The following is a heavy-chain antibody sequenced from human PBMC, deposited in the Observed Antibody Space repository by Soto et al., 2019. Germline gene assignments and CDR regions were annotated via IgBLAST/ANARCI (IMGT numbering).Heavy chain of an antibody. Sequence: SETLSLTCTVSGGSISSYYWSWIRQPPGKGLEWIGYIYYSGSTNYNPSLKSRVTISVDTSKNQFSLKLSSVTAADTAVYYCARGMGNYDYWGQGTLVTVSS. D-gene: IGHD1-26*01. J-gene: IGHJ4*02. CDR3: ARGMGNYDY. CDR2: IYYSGST. CDR1: GGSISSYY. V-gene: IGHV4-59*01.